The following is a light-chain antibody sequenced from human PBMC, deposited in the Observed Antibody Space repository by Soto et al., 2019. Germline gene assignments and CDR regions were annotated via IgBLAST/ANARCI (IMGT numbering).Light chain of an antibody. CDR2: GAS. CDR3: HQYNIWPLT. Sequence: EIVMTQSPATLSVSPGERATLSCRPSQSVYTNLAWYQHKPGQARRLLIFGASTRATGIRARFSGRGSGTDFTLPITSLQSEDFAVYYCHQYNIWPLTLGGGTKVDTK. CDR1: QSVYTN. J-gene: IGKJ4*01. V-gene: IGKV3-15*01.